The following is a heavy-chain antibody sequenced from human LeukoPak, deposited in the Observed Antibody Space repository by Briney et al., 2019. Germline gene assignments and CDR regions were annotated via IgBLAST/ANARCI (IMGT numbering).Heavy chain of an antibody. CDR3: ARERVVPAALDAFDI. CDR1: GGSISSYY. D-gene: IGHD2-2*01. V-gene: IGHV4-59*01. CDR2: IYYSGST. Sequence: TSETLSLTCTVSGGSISSYYWSWIRQPPGKGLEWIGYIYYSGSTNYNPSLKSRVTISVDTSKNQFSLKLSSVTAADTAVYYCARERVVPAALDAFDIWGQGTMVTVSS. J-gene: IGHJ3*02.